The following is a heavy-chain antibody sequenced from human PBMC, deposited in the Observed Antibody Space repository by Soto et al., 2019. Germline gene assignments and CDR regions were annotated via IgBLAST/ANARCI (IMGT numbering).Heavy chain of an antibody. CDR3: ARRSLGDPHGGRDEFDP. Sequence: SETLSLTCTVSGGSISSYYWSWIRQPPGKGLEWIGYIYYSGSTNYNPSLKSRVTISVDTSKNQFSLKLSSVTAADTAVYYCARRSLGDPHGGRDEFDPWGQGTLVTVYS. J-gene: IGHJ5*02. CDR1: GGSISSYY. V-gene: IGHV4-59*08. CDR2: IYYSGST. D-gene: IGHD2-15*01.